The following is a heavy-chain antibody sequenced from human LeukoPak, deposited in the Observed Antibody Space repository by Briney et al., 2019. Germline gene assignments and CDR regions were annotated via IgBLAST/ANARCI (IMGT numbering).Heavy chain of an antibody. CDR3: ARRVPSCYVDS. Sequence: SETLSLTCTVSGASINADYWSWIRQPPGKGLEWIGYISYSGNTIYNPSLKSRVTMSVDTSKNQFSLTLNSVTAADTAVFYCARRVPSCYVDSWGQGTLVTVSS. J-gene: IGHJ4*02. CDR2: ISYSGNT. D-gene: IGHD3-10*01. CDR1: GASINADY. V-gene: IGHV4-59*08.